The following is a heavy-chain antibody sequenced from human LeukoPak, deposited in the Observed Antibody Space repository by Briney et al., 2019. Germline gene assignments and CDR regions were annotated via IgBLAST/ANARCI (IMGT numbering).Heavy chain of an antibody. J-gene: IGHJ3*02. CDR2: ISYDGSNK. V-gene: IGHV3-30*03. CDR1: GFTFSSYG. Sequence: QAGGSLRLSCAASGFTFSSYGMHWVRQAPGKGLEWVAVISYDGSNKYYADSVKGRFTISRDNAKNSLYLQMNSLRAEDTAVYYCARDAGRAGGFSIWGQGTMVTVSS. CDR3: ARDAGRAGGFSI. D-gene: IGHD3-16*01.